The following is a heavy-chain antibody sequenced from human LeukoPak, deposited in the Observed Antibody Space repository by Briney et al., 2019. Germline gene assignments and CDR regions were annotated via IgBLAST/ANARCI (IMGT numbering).Heavy chain of an antibody. J-gene: IGHJ4*02. CDR2: IYYSGST. V-gene: IGHV4-59*01. D-gene: IGHD3-22*01. CDR3: ARAADYYDSSGYYSLFDY. Sequence: SETLSLTCTVSGGSISSYYWSWIRQPPGKGLEWIGYIYYSGSTNYNPSLKSRVTISVDTSKNQFSLKLSSVTAADTAVYYCARAADYYDSSGYYSLFDYWGQGTLVTVSS. CDR1: GGSISSYY.